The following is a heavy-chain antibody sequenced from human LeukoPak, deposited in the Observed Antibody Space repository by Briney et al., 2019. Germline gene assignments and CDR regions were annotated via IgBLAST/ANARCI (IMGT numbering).Heavy chain of an antibody. V-gene: IGHV4-59*01. Sequence: SETLSLTCTVSGGPISSYYWSWIRQPPGKGLEWVGYIYYSGSTNYNPSLKSRLTISVDTSKNQFSLKLSSVTAADTAVYYCARDLRDGSLGYYYYGMDVWGQGTTVTVSS. D-gene: IGHD5-24*01. CDR1: GGPISSYY. CDR3: ARDLRDGSLGYYYYGMDV. J-gene: IGHJ6*02. CDR2: IYYSGST.